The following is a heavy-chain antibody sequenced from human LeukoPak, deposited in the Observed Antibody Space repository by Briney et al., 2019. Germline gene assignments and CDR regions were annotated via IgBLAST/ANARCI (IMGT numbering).Heavy chain of an antibody. CDR1: GFIFREYA. CDR2: ISGADNHI. J-gene: IGHJ4*02. CDR3: AKTFVGGERGFVDS. D-gene: IGHD1-26*01. Sequence: GGSLRLSCAAFGFIFREYAMAWVRQAPGKGLEWVSGISGADNHIYYAASVKGRFTISKDNSKNTLSLQMDSLGAEDTAVYYCAKTFVGGERGFVDSWGQGTLVTVSS. V-gene: IGHV3-23*01.